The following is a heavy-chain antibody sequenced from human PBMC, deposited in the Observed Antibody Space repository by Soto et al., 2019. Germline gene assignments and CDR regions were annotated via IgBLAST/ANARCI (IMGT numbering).Heavy chain of an antibody. CDR2: INHSGST. Sequence: SETLSRTCTVSCSSISRHYSSWHRQPTGKGLEWIGEINHSGSTNYNPSLKSRVTISVDTSKNQFSLKLSSVTAADTAVYYCARGESNFDYWGQGTLVTVSS. CDR3: ARGESNFDY. CDR1: CSSISRHY. V-gene: IGHV4-34*01. J-gene: IGHJ4*02.